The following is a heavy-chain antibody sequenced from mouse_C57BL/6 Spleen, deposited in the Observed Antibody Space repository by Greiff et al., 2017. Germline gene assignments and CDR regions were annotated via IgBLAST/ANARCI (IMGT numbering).Heavy chain of an antibody. CDR2: IYPGSGNT. J-gene: IGHJ2*01. CDR3: ARFGVTDFDY. V-gene: IGHV1-76*01. CDR1: GYTFTDYY. Sequence: VQLQQSGAELVRPGASVKLSCTASGYTFTDYYINWVKQRPGQGLEWIARIYPGSGNTYYNDKFKGKATLTAEKSSSTASMQRSSLTSEDSAVYFCARFGVTDFDYWGRGTTLTVSS. D-gene: IGHD2-13*01.